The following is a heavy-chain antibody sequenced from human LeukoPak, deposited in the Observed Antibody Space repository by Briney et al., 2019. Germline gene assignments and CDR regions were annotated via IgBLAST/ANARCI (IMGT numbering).Heavy chain of an antibody. J-gene: IGHJ1*01. D-gene: IGHD2-15*01. CDR3: AREDYCSGGSCYSGYFQH. CDR1: GGSISSYY. Sequence: SETLSLTCTVSGGSISSYYWSWIRQPPGKGLEWIGYMYYCGTTNYDPSLKTRVTISVDTSKNQFSLKLSSVTAADTAVYYCAREDYCSGGSCYSGYFQHWGQGTLVTVSS. CDR2: MYYCGTT. V-gene: IGHV4-59*01.